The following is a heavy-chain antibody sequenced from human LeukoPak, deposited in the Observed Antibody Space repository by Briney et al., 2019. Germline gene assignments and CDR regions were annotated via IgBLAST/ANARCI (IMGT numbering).Heavy chain of an antibody. CDR3: TRDRRNWNYAFDY. D-gene: IGHD1-7*01. CDR2: IRSKAYGGTT. CDR1: GFTFGDYA. Sequence: GGSLRLSCTASGFTFGDYAMSWVRQAPGKGLEWVGFIRSKAYGGTTEYAASVKGRFTISRDDSKSIAYLQMNSLKTEDTAVYYCTRDRRNWNYAFDYWGQGTLVTVSS. V-gene: IGHV3-49*04. J-gene: IGHJ4*02.